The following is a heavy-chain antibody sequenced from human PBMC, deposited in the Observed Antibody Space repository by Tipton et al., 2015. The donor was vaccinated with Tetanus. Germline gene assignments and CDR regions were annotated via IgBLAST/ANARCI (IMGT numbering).Heavy chain of an antibody. V-gene: IGHV4-31*03. D-gene: IGHD6-13*01. J-gene: IGHJ6*02. CDR1: GGSISSGGPY. Sequence: TLSLTCTVSGGSISSGGPYWSWIRQFPGKGLEWMGYIHHTGSTYYNPSLKTRITLSVDTSKNQFSLKLTSVTAGDTAVYYCARGQAAGFTVGYYYYYYGMDVWGQGTTVTVSS. CDR2: IHHTGST. CDR3: ARGQAAGFTVGYYYYYYGMDV.